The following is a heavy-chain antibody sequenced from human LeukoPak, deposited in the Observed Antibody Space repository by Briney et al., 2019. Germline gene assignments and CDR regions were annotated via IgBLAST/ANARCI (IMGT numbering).Heavy chain of an antibody. CDR2: IYYSGST. V-gene: IGHV4-59*01. D-gene: IGHD1-26*01. Sequence: SETLSLTCTVSDGSISSYYWSWIRQPPGKGLEWIGYIYYSGSTNYNPSLKSRVTISVDTSKNQFSLKLSSVTAADTAVYYCATGLVGATYAFDIWGQGTMVTVSS. CDR3: ATGLVGATYAFDI. CDR1: DGSISSYY. J-gene: IGHJ3*02.